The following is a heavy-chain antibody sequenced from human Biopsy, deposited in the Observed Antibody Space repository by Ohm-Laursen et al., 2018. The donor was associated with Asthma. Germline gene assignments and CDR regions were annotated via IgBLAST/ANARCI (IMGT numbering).Heavy chain of an antibody. Sequence: ATVKISCKTSGYTFNSAGITWVRQVPGQGLEWMGWISVYNGNTKVAQKLQDRVTMITDTSTSTAYMELRSLRSDDTAVYFCTRAVDYSHYYGIDVWGQGTTVTVS. CDR3: TRAVDYSHYYGIDV. J-gene: IGHJ6*02. D-gene: IGHD3-10*01. V-gene: IGHV1-18*01. CDR1: GYTFNSAG. CDR2: ISVYNGNT.